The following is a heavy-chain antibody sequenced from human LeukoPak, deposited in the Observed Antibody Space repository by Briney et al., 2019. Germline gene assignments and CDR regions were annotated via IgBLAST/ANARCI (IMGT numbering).Heavy chain of an antibody. V-gene: IGHV1-2*02. CDR2: INPNSGGT. CDR3: ARDLIDDFWGGHEHSNWFDP. D-gene: IGHD3-3*01. J-gene: IGHJ5*02. Sequence: GASVKVSCKASGYTFTGYYMHWVRQAPGQGLEWMGWINPNSGGTNYAQKFQGRVTMTRDTSISTAYMELSRLRSDDTAVYYCARDLIDDFWGGHEHSNWFDPWGQGTLVTVSS. CDR1: GYTFTGYY.